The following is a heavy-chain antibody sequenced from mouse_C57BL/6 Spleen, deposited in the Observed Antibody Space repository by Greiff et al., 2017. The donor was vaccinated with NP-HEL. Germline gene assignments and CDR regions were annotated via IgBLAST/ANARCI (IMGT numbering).Heavy chain of an antibody. CDR3: AKGYYGSSPYWYFDV. Sequence: QVQLQQPGAELVKPGASVKLSCKASGYTFTSYWMHWVKQRPGRGLEWIGRIDPNSGGTKYNEKFKSKATLTVDKPTSTAYMQLSSLTSEDSAVYYCAKGYYGSSPYWYFDVWGTGTTVTVSS. J-gene: IGHJ1*03. CDR1: GYTFTSYW. V-gene: IGHV1-72*01. CDR2: IDPNSGGT. D-gene: IGHD1-1*01.